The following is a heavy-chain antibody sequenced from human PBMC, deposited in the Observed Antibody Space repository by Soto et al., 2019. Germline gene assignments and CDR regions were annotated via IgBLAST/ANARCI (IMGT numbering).Heavy chain of an antibody. CDR3: AKGYCSGGSCYGFDY. D-gene: IGHD2-15*01. Sequence: QVQLQESGPGLVKPSETLSLTCTVSGGSVSSGSYYWSWIRQPPGKGLEWIGYIYYSGSTNYNPSLKSRVTISVDTSKNQFSLKLSSVTAADTAVYYCAKGYCSGGSCYGFDYWGQGTLVTVSS. J-gene: IGHJ4*02. V-gene: IGHV4-61*01. CDR2: IYYSGST. CDR1: GGSVSSGSYY.